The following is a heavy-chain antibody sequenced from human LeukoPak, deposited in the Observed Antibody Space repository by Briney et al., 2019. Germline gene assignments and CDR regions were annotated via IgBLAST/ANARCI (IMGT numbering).Heavy chain of an antibody. D-gene: IGHD3-9*01. CDR1: RFTFSSYG. V-gene: IGHV3-33*01. Sequence: GGSLRLSCAASRFTFSSYGMHWVRQAPGKGLEWVAVIWYDGSNKYYEDSVKGRFTISRDNSKNTLYLQMNSLRAEDTAVYYCTRDNDILTGYSLDYWGQGTLVTVSS. CDR2: IWYDGSNK. J-gene: IGHJ4*02. CDR3: TRDNDILTGYSLDY.